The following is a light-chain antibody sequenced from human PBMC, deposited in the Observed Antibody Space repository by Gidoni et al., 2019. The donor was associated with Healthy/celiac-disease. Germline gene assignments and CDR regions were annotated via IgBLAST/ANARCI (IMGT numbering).Light chain of an antibody. CDR2: EGS. CDR1: SSDVGSYNL. J-gene: IGLJ1*01. Sequence: QSALTQPASVSGSPGQSNTISCTGTSSDVGSYNLVSWYQQHPGKAPKLMIYEGSKRPSGVSNRFSGSKSGNTASLTISGLQAEDEADYYCCSYACSSIFDYVFGTGTKVTVL. V-gene: IGLV2-23*03. CDR3: CSYACSSIFDYV.